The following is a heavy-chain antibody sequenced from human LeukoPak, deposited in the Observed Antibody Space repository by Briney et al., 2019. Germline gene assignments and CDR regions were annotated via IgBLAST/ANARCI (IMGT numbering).Heavy chain of an antibody. Sequence: SETLSLTCTVPGGSISSYYWSWIRQPPGKGLEWIGYIYYSGSANYNPSLKSRVTISLDTSKNQFSLKLSSVTAADTAVYYCARANYDFWSGTADAFDIWGQGTMVTVSS. J-gene: IGHJ3*02. CDR1: GGSISSYY. V-gene: IGHV4-59*08. CDR3: ARANYDFWSGTADAFDI. D-gene: IGHD3-3*01. CDR2: IYYSGSA.